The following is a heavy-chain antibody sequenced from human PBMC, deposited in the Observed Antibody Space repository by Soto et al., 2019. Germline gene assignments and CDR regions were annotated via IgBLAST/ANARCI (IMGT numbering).Heavy chain of an antibody. CDR2: INQDGSEK. CDR1: GFTFSSHW. J-gene: IGHJ4*02. V-gene: IGHV3-7*01. Sequence: GGSLRLSCAASGFTFSSHWMSWVRQAPGEGLEWVAHINQDGSEKYYVDSVRGRFTISRDNAKNSLYLQINSLRAEDTAVYYCARNLVERSYYDTLDYWGRGTLVTVSS. CDR3: ARNLVERSYYDTLDY. D-gene: IGHD3-22*01.